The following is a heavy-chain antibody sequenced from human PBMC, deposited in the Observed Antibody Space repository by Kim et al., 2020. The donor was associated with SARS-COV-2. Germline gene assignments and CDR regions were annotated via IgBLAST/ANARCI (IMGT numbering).Heavy chain of an antibody. CDR3: AKSLPPVVVVAATRGYFDY. D-gene: IGHD2-15*01. CDR2: ISGSGGST. Sequence: GGSLRLSCAASGFTFSSYAMSWVRQAPGKGLEWVSAISGSGGSTYYADSVKGRFTISRDNSKNTLYLQMNSQRAEDTAVYYCAKSLPPVVVVAATRGYFDYWGQGTLVTVSS. J-gene: IGHJ4*02. V-gene: IGHV3-23*01. CDR1: GFTFSSYA.